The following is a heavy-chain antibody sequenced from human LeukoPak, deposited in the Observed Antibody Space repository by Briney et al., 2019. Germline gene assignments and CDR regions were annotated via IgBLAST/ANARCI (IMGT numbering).Heavy chain of an antibody. D-gene: IGHD3-10*01. V-gene: IGHV5-10-1*01. CDR3: ARHQYYYGAGSYYNERGYYGMDV. Sequence: GESLKISCKGSAYSFTSYWTSWVRQIPGQGLEWMGWIEPSDSYTNYSPSFQGHVTISADKSISTAYLQWSSLKASDTAMYYCARHQYYYGAGSYYNERGYYGMDVWGQGTTVTVSS. CDR2: IEPSDSYT. CDR1: AYSFTSYW. J-gene: IGHJ6*02.